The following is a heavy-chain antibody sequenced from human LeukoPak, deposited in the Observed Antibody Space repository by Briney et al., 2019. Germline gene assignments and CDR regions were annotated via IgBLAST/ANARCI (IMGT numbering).Heavy chain of an antibody. J-gene: IGHJ3*02. CDR1: GYTFTSYY. D-gene: IGHD2-2*03. CDR3: ARRAKGSWINDAFDI. V-gene: IGHV1-46*01. CDR2: INPSGGNT. Sequence: ASVKVSCKASGYTFTSYYMHWVRQAPGQGLEWMRIINPSGGNTNYAQKFQGRVTMTRDTSTSTLYMELSSLRSEDTAVYYCARRAKGSWINDAFDIWGQGTMVTVSS.